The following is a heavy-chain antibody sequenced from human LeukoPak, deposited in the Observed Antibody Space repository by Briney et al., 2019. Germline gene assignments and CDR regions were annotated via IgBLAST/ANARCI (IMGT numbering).Heavy chain of an antibody. CDR3: ARVDSGWQFDY. Sequence: GGSLRLSCAASGFTFSSYSMNWVRQAPGKGLEWVSSISSSSSYIYYADSVKGRFTISRDNAKNSLYMQMNSLRAEDTAVYYCARVDSGWQFDYWGQGTLVTVSS. CDR2: ISSSSSYI. D-gene: IGHD6-19*01. J-gene: IGHJ4*02. V-gene: IGHV3-21*01. CDR1: GFTFSSYS.